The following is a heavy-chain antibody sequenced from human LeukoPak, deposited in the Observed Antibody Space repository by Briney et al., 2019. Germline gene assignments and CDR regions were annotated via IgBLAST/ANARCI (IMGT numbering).Heavy chain of an antibody. CDR1: GFTFSSYA. CDR3: VKEKERCSSSWYLCYFDY. V-gene: IGHV3-64D*06. CDR2: ISSNGGST. D-gene: IGHD6-13*01. Sequence: PGGSLRLSCAASGFTFSSYAMHWVRQAPGKGLEYVSAISSNGGSTYYADSVKGRFTISRDNSKNTLYLQMSSLRAEDTAVYYCVKEKERCSSSWYLCYFDYWGQGTLVTVSS. J-gene: IGHJ4*02.